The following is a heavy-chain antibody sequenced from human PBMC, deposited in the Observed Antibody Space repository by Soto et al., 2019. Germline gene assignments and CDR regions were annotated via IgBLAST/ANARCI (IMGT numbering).Heavy chain of an antibody. J-gene: IGHJ5*02. CDR1: LDSISNSY. V-gene: IGHV4-4*07. D-gene: IGHD3-22*01. CDR2: IYSSGNA. CDR3: AKGRGFYSDNYFDP. Sequence: QVQLLESGPGLVKPSETLSLTCSVSLDSISNSYWTWIRQPAGKVLEWIGHIYSSGNANYNPSLKSRVTMSLDTSKNQLSLSLKSVTAADTAIYYCAKGRGFYSDNYFDPWGQGTQVTVSS.